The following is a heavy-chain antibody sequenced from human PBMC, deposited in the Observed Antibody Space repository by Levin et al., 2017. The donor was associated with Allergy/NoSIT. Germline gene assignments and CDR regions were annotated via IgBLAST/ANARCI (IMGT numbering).Heavy chain of an antibody. D-gene: IGHD6-19*01. J-gene: IGHJ5*02. CDR2: ISYSEST. Sequence: SQTLSLTCTVSGGSIRSYYWSWIRQPPGKGLEWIGHISYSESTNYNPSLKSRLSISIDTSENQFSLELSSVTAADTAVYYCARLNSAWYGGSWGQGTLVTVSS. V-gene: IGHV4-59*08. CDR3: ARLNSAWYGGS. CDR1: GGSIRSYY.